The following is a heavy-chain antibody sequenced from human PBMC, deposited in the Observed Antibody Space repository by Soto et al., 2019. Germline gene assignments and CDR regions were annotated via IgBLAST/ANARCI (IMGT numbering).Heavy chain of an antibody. Sequence: ASVKVSCKASGYTFTSYAMHWVRQAPGQRLEWMGWINAGNGNTKYSLKFQGRVTITRDTSASTAYMELSSLRSEDTAVYYCARSSGYSYALDAFDIWGQGTMVTVSS. V-gene: IGHV1-3*01. CDR3: ARSSGYSYALDAFDI. CDR1: GYTFTSYA. J-gene: IGHJ3*02. CDR2: INAGNGNT. D-gene: IGHD3-22*01.